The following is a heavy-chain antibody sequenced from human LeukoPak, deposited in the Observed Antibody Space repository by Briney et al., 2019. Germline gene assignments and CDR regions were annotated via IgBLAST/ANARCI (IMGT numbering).Heavy chain of an antibody. Sequence: GGSLRLSCAASGFTFSSYWMSWVRQAPGKGLEWVANIKQDGSEKYYVDSVKGRFTISRDNAKNSLYLQMDSLRAEDTAVYYCASNGYSKILYYYYGMDVWGQGTTVTVSS. CDR3: ASNGYSKILYYYYGMDV. CDR2: IKQDGSEK. V-gene: IGHV3-7*01. CDR1: GFTFSSYW. D-gene: IGHD4-4*01. J-gene: IGHJ6*02.